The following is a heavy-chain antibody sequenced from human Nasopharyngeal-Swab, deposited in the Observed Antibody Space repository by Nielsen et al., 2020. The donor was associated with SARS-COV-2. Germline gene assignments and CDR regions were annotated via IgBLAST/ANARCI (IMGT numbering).Heavy chain of an antibody. D-gene: IGHD3-3*01. J-gene: IGHJ6*02. V-gene: IGHV3-21*01. Sequence: GESLKISCAASGFTFNNYNFNWVRQAPGKGLEWVSSISSSSSYISYADSVKGRFTISRDNAKSSLYLQMNSLRAEDTAMYYCARDGLDYDFWSAYFMDVWGQGTTVTVSS. CDR3: ARDGLDYDFWSAYFMDV. CDR1: GFTFNNYN. CDR2: ISSSSSYI.